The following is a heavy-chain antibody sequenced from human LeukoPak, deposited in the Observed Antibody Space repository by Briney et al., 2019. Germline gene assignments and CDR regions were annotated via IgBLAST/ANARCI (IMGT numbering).Heavy chain of an antibody. V-gene: IGHV3-48*03. J-gene: IGHJ4*02. CDR1: GFTFSSYE. CDR3: ARGSLRSAYGFDY. D-gene: IGHD5-12*01. CDR2: SSSSGSTI. Sequence: GGSLRLSCAASGFTFSSYEMNWVRQAPGKGLEWVSHSSSSGSTIYYAGSVKGRFTIARDNAKNSVYLQTNSLRAEDTAVYYCARGSLRSAYGFDYWGQGTLVTVSS.